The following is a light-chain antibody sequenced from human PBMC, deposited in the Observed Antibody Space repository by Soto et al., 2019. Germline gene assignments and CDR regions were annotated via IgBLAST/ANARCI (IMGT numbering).Light chain of an antibody. Sequence: EIVLTQSPGTLSLSPGERATLSCRASQSVSSSYLAWYQQKPGQAPRLLIYGASGMATGIPDRFSGSRSGTDFTLTISRLEPEDFAVYYCQQYGSSPLFTFGPGTKVDIK. CDR3: QQYGSSPLFT. CDR2: GAS. J-gene: IGKJ3*01. V-gene: IGKV3-20*01. CDR1: QSVSSSY.